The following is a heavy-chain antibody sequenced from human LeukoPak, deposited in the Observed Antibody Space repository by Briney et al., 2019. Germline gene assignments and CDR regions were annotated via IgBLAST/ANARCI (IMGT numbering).Heavy chain of an antibody. J-gene: IGHJ4*02. CDR2: IYRLGTT. V-gene: IGHV4-59*13. D-gene: IGHD2-15*01. CDR1: VDSLTCYL. Sequence: PETLSLTCTVFVDSLTCYLLNGVRRPPGRGLEWIAHIYRLGTTNYNPSLKSRLTISADTSKNQFALQLRSVTAADTAVYYCVIVVGWQPDYWGQGALVTVSS. CDR3: VIVVGWQPDY.